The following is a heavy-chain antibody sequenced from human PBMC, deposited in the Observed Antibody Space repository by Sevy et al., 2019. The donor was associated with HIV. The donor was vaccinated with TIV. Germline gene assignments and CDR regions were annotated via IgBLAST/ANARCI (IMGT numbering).Heavy chain of an antibody. J-gene: IGHJ5*02. CDR2: IYKGVST. D-gene: IGHD1-1*01. V-gene: IGHV4-61*03. Sequence: SETLSLTCSVSGGSVNSGVSYWSWIRQSPGKGLEWIAYIYKGVSTNYNPSLKSRVTISVDTSKNHFSLKLSSVTAADTAVHYCATNQGYPGDWFGPWGQGTPVTVSS. CDR3: ATNQGYPGDWFGP. CDR1: GGSVNSGVSY.